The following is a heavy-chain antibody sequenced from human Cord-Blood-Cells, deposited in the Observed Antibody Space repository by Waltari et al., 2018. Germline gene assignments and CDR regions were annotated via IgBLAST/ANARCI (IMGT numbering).Heavy chain of an antibody. CDR3: ARGVGTMVRGVLVHPHYYYYGMDV. CDR1: GGSFSGYS. D-gene: IGHD3-10*01. Sequence: QVQLQQWGAGLLKPSETLSLTCAVYGGSFSGYSWSWIRQPPGQGLEWIGEINHSGSTNYNPSLKSRVTISVDTSKNQFSLKLSSVTAADTAVYYCARGVGTMVRGVLVHPHYYYYGMDVWGQGTTVTVSS. V-gene: IGHV4-34*01. CDR2: INHSGST. J-gene: IGHJ6*02.